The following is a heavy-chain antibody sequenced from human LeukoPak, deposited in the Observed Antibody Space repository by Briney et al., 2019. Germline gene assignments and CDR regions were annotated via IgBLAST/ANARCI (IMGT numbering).Heavy chain of an antibody. J-gene: IGHJ4*02. V-gene: IGHV4-59*01. CDR3: ARDPGGYGSGSYYYFDY. Sequence: SETLSPTCTVSGGSISSYYWSWIRQPPGKGLEWIGYIYYSGSTNYNPSLKSRVTISVDTSKNQFSLKLSSVTAADTAVYYCARDPGGYGSGSYYYFDYWGQGTLVTVSS. D-gene: IGHD3-10*01. CDR2: IYYSGST. CDR1: GGSISSYY.